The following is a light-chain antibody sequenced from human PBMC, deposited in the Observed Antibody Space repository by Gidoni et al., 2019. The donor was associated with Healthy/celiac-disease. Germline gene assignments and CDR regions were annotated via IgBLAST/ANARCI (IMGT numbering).Light chain of an antibody. Sequence: VTITCRDSQGISSYLAWYQQKPGKAPKLLIYAASTLQSGVPSRFSGSGSGTEFTLTISSLQPEDFATYYCQQLNSYLTFGGGTKVEIK. J-gene: IGKJ4*01. V-gene: IGKV1-9*01. CDR2: AAS. CDR3: QQLNSYLT. CDR1: QGISSY.